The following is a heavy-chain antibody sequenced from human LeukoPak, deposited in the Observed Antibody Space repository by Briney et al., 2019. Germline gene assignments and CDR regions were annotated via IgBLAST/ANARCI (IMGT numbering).Heavy chain of an antibody. Sequence: SETLSPTCTVSGGSISSYYWSWIRQPPGKGLEWIGYIYYSGSTNYNPSLKSRVTISVDTSKNQFSLKLSSVTAADTAVYYCARRYYDILTGYLADYWGQGTLVTVSS. V-gene: IGHV4-59*12. CDR1: GGSISSYY. D-gene: IGHD3-9*01. J-gene: IGHJ4*02. CDR2: IYYSGST. CDR3: ARRYYDILTGYLADY.